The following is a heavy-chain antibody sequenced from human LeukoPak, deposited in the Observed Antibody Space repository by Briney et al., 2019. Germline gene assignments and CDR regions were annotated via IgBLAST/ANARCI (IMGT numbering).Heavy chain of an antibody. J-gene: IGHJ5*02. CDR2: IYYSGST. CDR3: ARRCIAAAGTFDWFDP. CDR1: GGSISSSSYY. D-gene: IGHD6-13*01. V-gene: IGHV4-39*01. Sequence: SETLSLTCTVSGGSISSSSYYWGWIRQPPGKGLEWIGSIYYSGSTYYNPSLKSRVTISVDTSKNQFSLKLSSVTAADTAVYYCARRCIAAAGTFDWFDPWGQGTLVTVSS.